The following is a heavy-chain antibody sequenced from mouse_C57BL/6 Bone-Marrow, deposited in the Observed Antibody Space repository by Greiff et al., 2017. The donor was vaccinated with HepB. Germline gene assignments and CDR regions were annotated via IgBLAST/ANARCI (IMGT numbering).Heavy chain of an antibody. CDR3: ASRLYSYAMDY. CDR2: ISNGGGST. CDR1: GFTFSDYY. V-gene: IGHV5-12*01. D-gene: IGHD2-1*01. J-gene: IGHJ4*01. Sequence: EVKLMESGGGLVQPGGSLKLSCAASGFTFSDYYMYWVRQTPEKRLEWVAYISNGGGSTYYPDTVKGRFTISRDNAKNTLYLQMSRLKSEDTAMYYCASRLYSYAMDYWGQATSVTFSS.